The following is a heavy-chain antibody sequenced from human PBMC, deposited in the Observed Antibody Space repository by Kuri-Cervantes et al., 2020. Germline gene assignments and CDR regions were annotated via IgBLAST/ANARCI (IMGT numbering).Heavy chain of an antibody. J-gene: IGHJ3*02. Sequence: LRLSCTVSGGSISSGGYYWSWIRQHPGKGLEWIGYIYYSGSTYYNPPLKSLVTISVDTSKNQFSLKLSSVTAADTAVYYCARVPGGIDAFDIWGQGTMVTVSS. CDR3: ARVPGGIDAFDI. CDR2: IYYSGST. D-gene: IGHD1-1*01. V-gene: IGHV4-31*01. CDR1: GGSISSGGYY.